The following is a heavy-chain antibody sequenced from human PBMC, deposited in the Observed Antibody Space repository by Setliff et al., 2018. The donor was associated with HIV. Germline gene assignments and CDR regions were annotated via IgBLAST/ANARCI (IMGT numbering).Heavy chain of an antibody. CDR2: IYHTGST. J-gene: IGHJ4*02. V-gene: IGHV4-39*07. CDR1: GGSFNSTSYY. CDR3: ARGAELLWFGELHNIPYFDY. Sequence: SETLSLTCAVYGGSFNSTSYYWGWIRQPPGNGLEWIGSIYHTGSTYYKPSLKSRVTISVDTSKNQFSLKLSSVTAADTAVYYCARGAELLWFGELHNIPYFDYWGQGTLVTVSS. D-gene: IGHD3-10*01.